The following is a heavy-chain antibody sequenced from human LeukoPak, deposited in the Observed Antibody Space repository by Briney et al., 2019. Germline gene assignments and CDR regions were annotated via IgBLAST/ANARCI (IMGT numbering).Heavy chain of an antibody. CDR2: MYHTGTI. V-gene: IGHV4-38-2*01. D-gene: IGHD1-26*01. CDR3: ATGRYSGSVDY. CDR1: GYSLGSGFY. J-gene: IGHJ4*02. Sequence: PSETLSLTCAVSGYSLGSGFYCGWVRQPPGKGLEWIGNMYHTGTIHYNPSPGSGLTISEDTPKSHFSLTVDSVTAADTAVYYCATGRYSGSVDYWGQGILVTVSS.